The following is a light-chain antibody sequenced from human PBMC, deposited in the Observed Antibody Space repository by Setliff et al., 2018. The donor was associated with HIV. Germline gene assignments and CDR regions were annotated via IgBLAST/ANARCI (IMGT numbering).Light chain of an antibody. Sequence: SALTQPASVSGSPGQSITISCTGTSSDVGGYSYVSWYQQHPGKAPKLMIYEVSNRPSGVSNRFSGSKSGNTASLTISGLQAEDEADYYCNSYTTTSTHVLFGEGTKVTVL. J-gene: IGLJ2*01. CDR3: NSYTTTSTHVL. CDR1: SSDVGGYSY. V-gene: IGLV2-14*01. CDR2: EVS.